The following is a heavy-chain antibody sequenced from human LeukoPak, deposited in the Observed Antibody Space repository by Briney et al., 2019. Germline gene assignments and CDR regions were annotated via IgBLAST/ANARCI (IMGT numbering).Heavy chain of an antibody. CDR2: ISYDGSNK. V-gene: IGHV3-30*04. J-gene: IGHJ3*02. CDR3: ARDGNTHAFDI. D-gene: IGHD4-23*01. Sequence: PGGSLRLSCAASGFTFSSYAMHWVRQAPGKGLEWVAVISYDGSNKYYADSVKGRFTISRDKSKNTLYLQMNSLRAEDTAVYYCARDGNTHAFDIWGQGTMVTVSS. CDR1: GFTFSSYA.